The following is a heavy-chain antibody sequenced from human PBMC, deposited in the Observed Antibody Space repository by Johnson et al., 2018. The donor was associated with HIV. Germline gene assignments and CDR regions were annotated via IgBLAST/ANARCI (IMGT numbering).Heavy chain of an antibody. CDR1: GFTFSDYY. V-gene: IGHV3-20*04. Sequence: MLLVESGGGVVQPGGSLRLSCAASGFTFSDYYMSWIRQAPGKGLEWVSGINWNGGSIGYADSVKGRFPISRDNAKNSLYLQMNSLRAEDTALYYCARGDHYYDSSGYFGAFDIWGQGTMVTVSS. CDR3: ARGDHYYDSSGYFGAFDI. D-gene: IGHD3-22*01. CDR2: INWNGGSI. J-gene: IGHJ3*02.